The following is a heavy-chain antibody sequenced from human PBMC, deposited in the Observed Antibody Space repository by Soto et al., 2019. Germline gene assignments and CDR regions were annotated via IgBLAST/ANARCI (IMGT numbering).Heavy chain of an antibody. V-gene: IGHV1-46*04. Sequence: AXVKVSCKTSGYIFMNYYIHWVRQAPGQGLEWVALFNPMSGSTNYAQKLQGRVTVTSDTSTSTVYMELSSLISEDTAVYYCARDLAAADYWGQGTLVTVSS. CDR1: GYIFMNYY. CDR2: FNPMSGST. D-gene: IGHD6-13*01. CDR3: ARDLAAADY. J-gene: IGHJ4*02.